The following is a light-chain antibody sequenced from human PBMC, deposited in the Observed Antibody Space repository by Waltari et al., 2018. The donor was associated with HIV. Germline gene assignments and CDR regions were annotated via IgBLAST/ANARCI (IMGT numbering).Light chain of an antibody. V-gene: IGLV3-19*01. CDR2: GKN. CDR3: NSRDSSGNHLVV. CDR1: ALPKQY. Sequence: SYELTQPPSVSVSPGQTARITCSGDALPKQYAYWYQQRPGQAPVLVIYGKNNRPSGIPDRFSGSSSGNTASLTITGAQAEDEADYYCNSRDSSGNHLVVFGGGTKLTVL. J-gene: IGLJ2*01.